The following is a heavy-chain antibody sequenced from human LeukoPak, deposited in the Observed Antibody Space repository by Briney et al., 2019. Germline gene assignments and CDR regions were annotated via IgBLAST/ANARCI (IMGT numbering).Heavy chain of an antibody. CDR3: AKGNGIVGATTFDY. J-gene: IGHJ4*02. CDR2: ISGSGGST. D-gene: IGHD1-26*01. CDR1: GFTFSTYA. V-gene: IGHV3-23*01. Sequence: GASLRLSCAASGFTFSTYAMSWVRQAPGKGLEWVAAISGSGGSTHYADSVKGRFTISRDNSKNTRYLQMNSLRDEDTAVYYCAKGNGIVGATTFDYWGQGTLVTVSS.